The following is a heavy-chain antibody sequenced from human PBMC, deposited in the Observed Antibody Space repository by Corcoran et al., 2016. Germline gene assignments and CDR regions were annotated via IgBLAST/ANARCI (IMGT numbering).Heavy chain of an antibody. CDR1: GYTFTSYA. CDR3: ARDLVAGIRDYYYGMDV. D-gene: IGHD6-19*01. J-gene: IGHJ6*02. Sequence: QVQLVQSGAEVKKPGASVKVSCKASGYTFTSYAMHWVRQAPGQRLEWMGWINAGNGNTKYSQKFQGRVTITRDTSASTAYMELSSLRSEDTAVYYCARDLVAGIRDYYYGMDVWGQGTTVTVSS. V-gene: IGHV1-3*01. CDR2: INAGNGNT.